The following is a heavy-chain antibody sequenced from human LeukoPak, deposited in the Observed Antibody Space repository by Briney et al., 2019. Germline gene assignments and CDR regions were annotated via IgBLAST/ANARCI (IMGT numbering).Heavy chain of an antibody. D-gene: IGHD3-22*01. V-gene: IGHV1-2*02. J-gene: IGHJ3*02. CDR1: GYTFTGYY. CDR3: AITYYYDSSGYYVAFDI. CDR2: INPNSGGT. Sequence: ASVKVSCKASGYTFTGYYMHWVRQAPGQGLEWMGWINPNSGGTNYAQKFQGRVTMTRDTSISTAYMELSRLRSDDTAVYYCAITYYYDSSGYYVAFDIWGQGTMVTVSS.